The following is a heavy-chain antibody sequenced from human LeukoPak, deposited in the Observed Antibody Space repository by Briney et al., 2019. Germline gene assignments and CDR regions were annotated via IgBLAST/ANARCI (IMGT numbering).Heavy chain of an antibody. CDR2: IYYSGST. CDR1: GGSISSYY. D-gene: IGHD6-6*01. J-gene: IGHJ6*03. CDR3: ARAGYSSSPRYYYMDV. Sequence: SEALSLTCTVSGGSISSYYWNWIRKPPGKGLEWIGYIYYSGSTNYNPSLKSRVTISVDTSKNQFSLKLSSVTAADTAVYYCARAGYSSSPRYYYMDVWGKGTTVTVSS. V-gene: IGHV4-59*01.